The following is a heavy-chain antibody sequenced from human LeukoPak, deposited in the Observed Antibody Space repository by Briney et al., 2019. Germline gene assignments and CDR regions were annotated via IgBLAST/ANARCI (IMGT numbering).Heavy chain of an antibody. D-gene: IGHD3-22*01. CDR2: IVPILGVA. J-gene: IGHJ4*02. CDR3: ARDLRISGGYYRDSHCFDY. CDR1: GGTFSTHG. V-gene: IGHV1-69*04. Sequence: SVKVSCKASGGTFSTHGINWVRQAPGQGLEWMGRIVPILGVANYAQNFQGRVTITADRSTSTAYMELRSLTSADTALYYCARDLRISGGYYRDSHCFDYWGQGSLVTVSS.